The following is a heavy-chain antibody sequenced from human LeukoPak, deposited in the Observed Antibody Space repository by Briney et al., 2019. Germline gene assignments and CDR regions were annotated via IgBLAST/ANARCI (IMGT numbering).Heavy chain of an antibody. D-gene: IGHD6-13*01. CDR1: GGSISSYY. Sequence: SETLSLTCTVSGGSISSYYWSWIRQPPGKGLEWIGCIYYSGSTNYNPSLKSRVTISVDTSKNQFSLKLSSVTAADTAVYYCARLTTGYSSSWYDYWGQGTLVTVSS. V-gene: IGHV4-59*08. J-gene: IGHJ4*02. CDR3: ARLTTGYSSSWYDY. CDR2: IYYSGST.